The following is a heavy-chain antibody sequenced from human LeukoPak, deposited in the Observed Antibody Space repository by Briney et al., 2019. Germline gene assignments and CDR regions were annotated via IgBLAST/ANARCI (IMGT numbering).Heavy chain of an antibody. CDR1: GFTFGNYA. D-gene: IGHD2-8*02. Sequence: GGSLRLSCAASGFTFGNYAMAWVRQSPGKGLEWVSCITDIGKNTYHTDSVKGRFTISRDNSKNTLSLQMNSLRVVDTAVYYCAKATQRYCTGGTCYPLDYWGQGTLVTVSS. CDR2: ITDIGKNT. J-gene: IGHJ4*02. CDR3: AKATQRYCTGGTCYPLDY. V-gene: IGHV3-23*01.